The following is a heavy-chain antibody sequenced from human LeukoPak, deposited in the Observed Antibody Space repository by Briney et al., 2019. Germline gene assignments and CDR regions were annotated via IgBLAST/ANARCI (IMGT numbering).Heavy chain of an antibody. CDR3: ARAAHYYDSSGYAL. V-gene: IGHV1-69*13. CDR1: GGTFSSYA. D-gene: IGHD3-22*01. CDR2: IIPIFGTA. Sequence: ASVKVSCKASGGTFSSYAISWVRQAPGQGLEWMGGIIPIFGTANYAQKFQGRVTITADESTSTAYMELSSLRSEDTAVYYCARAAHYYDSSGYALWGQGTLVTVSS. J-gene: IGHJ4*02.